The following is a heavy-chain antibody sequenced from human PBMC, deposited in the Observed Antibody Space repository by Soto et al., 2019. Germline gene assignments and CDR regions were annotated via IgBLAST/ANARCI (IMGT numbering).Heavy chain of an antibody. CDR2: FDPEDGET. CDR3: ATGASVDIVATSNDAFDI. V-gene: IGHV1-24*01. J-gene: IGHJ3*02. Sequence: QVQLVQSGAEVKKPGASVKVSCKVSGYTLTELSMHWVRQAPGKGLEWMGGFDPEDGETIEAQKFQGRVTMTEDTSTDTAYMELSSLRSEDTAVYYCATGASVDIVATSNDAFDIWGQGTMVTVSS. CDR1: GYTLTELS. D-gene: IGHD5-12*01.